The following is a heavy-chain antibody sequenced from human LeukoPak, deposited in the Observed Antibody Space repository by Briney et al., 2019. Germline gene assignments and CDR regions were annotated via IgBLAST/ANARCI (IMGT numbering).Heavy chain of an antibody. J-gene: IGHJ6*02. CDR1: GFTFSNYA. D-gene: IGHD6-25*01. CDR2: ISYDGSNK. V-gene: IGHV3-30-3*01. CDR3: ARDLSPGSYYYYGMDV. Sequence: GGSLRLSCAASGFTFSNYAMSWVRQAPGKGLGWVAVISYDGSNKYYADSVKGRFPISRDNSKNTLDLQMNSLRAEDTAVYYCARDLSPGSYYYYGMDVWGQGTTVTVSS.